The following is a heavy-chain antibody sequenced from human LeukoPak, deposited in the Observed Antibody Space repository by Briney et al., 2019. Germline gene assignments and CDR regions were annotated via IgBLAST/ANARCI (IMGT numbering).Heavy chain of an antibody. CDR3: ARSAAAGRGSFEFDY. V-gene: IGHV3-21*01. D-gene: IGHD6-13*01. Sequence: GGSLRLSCAASGFTFGSYSMNWVRQAPGKGLEWVSSISSSSSYMYYADSVKGRFTISRDNAKNSLYLQMDSLRAEDTAVYYCARSAAAGRGSFEFDYWGQGTLVTVSS. CDR1: GFTFGSYS. CDR2: ISSSSSYM. J-gene: IGHJ4*02.